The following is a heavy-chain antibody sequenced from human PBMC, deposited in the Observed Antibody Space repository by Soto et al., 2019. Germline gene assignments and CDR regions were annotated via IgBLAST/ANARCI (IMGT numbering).Heavy chain of an antibody. CDR1: GGAFSSYA. CDR3: ARGGGSNYYFDY. Sequence: ASVKVSCKASGGAFSSYAISWVRQAPGQGLEWMGGIIPIFGTANYAQKFQGRVTITADESTSTAYMELSSLRSEDTAVYYCARGGGSNYYFDYWGQGTLVTVSS. D-gene: IGHD1-1*01. CDR2: IIPIFGTA. J-gene: IGHJ4*02. V-gene: IGHV1-69*13.